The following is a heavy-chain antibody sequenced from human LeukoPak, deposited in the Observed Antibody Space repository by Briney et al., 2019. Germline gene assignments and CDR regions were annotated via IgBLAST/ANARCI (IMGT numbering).Heavy chain of an antibody. V-gene: IGHV3-53*04. CDR3: ASMRPGIAAAGPSLDY. Sequence: GGSLRLSCAASGXTVSSNYMIWVRQAPGKGLEWVSVRYSGGSTYYADSVKGRFTISRHNSKNTLYLQMNSLRAEDTAVYYCASMRPGIAAAGPSLDYWGQGTLVTVSS. CDR1: GXTVSSNY. D-gene: IGHD6-13*01. J-gene: IGHJ4*02. CDR2: RYSGGST.